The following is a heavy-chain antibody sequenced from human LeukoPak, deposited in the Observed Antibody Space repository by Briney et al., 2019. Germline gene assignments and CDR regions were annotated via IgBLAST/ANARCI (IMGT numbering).Heavy chain of an antibody. CDR1: GYIFSDYY. CDR3: ARPPRDLVSAAPFPF. V-gene: IGHV1-2*02. J-gene: IGHJ1*01. CDR2: VFPRSGDT. Sequence: ASVKVSCKASGYIFSDYYIHWVRQAPGEGLEWVGWVFPRSGDTYYSQRFHGRVAMTTDTSINTAYMELSRLKSDDTGVYFCARPPRDLVSAAPFPFWGQGTLVTVSS. D-gene: IGHD5/OR15-5a*01.